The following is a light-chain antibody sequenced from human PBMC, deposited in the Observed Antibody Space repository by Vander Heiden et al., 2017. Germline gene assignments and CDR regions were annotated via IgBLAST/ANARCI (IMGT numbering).Light chain of an antibody. CDR3: QQSDRKPIT. J-gene: IGKJ4*01. Sequence: DIQMTQSPSSLSASVGDRVTITCRASQSISTYLNWYQQKPGKAPKLLIYAASSLQSGVPSRFSGSGSGTDFTLTISSLKPVDFATYCCQQSDRKPITFGGGTKVEIK. V-gene: IGKV1-39*01. CDR1: QSISTY. CDR2: AAS.